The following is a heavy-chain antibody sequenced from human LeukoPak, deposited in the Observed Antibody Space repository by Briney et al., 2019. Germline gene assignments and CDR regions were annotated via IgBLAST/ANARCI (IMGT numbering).Heavy chain of an antibody. V-gene: IGHV1-8*01. J-gene: IGHJ5*02. CDR3: ARPLWEPDYGDYHGLDP. CDR2: MNPNSGNT. D-gene: IGHD4-17*01. CDR1: GYTFTSYD. Sequence: ASVKVSCKASGYTFTSYDINWVRQATGQGLEWMGWMNPNSGNTGYAQKFQGRVTMTRNTSISTAYMELSSLRSEDTAVYYCARPLWEPDYGDYHGLDPWGQGTLVTVSS.